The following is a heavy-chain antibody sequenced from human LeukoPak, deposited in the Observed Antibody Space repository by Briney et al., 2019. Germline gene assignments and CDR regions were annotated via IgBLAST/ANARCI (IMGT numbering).Heavy chain of an antibody. J-gene: IGHJ4*02. D-gene: IGHD3-22*01. Sequence: GASVKVSCKASGYTFTGYYMHWVRQAPGQGLEWMGWINPNSGGTNYAQKFQGWVTMTRDTSISTAYMELSRLRSDDTAVYYCARVGGDYYYDSSGLSNWGQGTLVTVSS. CDR1: GYTFTGYY. CDR2: INPNSGGT. V-gene: IGHV1-2*04. CDR3: ARVGGDYYYDSSGLSN.